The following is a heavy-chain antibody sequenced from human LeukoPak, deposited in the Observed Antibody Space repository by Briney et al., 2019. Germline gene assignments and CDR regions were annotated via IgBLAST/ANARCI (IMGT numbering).Heavy chain of an antibody. J-gene: IGHJ4*02. Sequence: PSETLSLTCAVYGGSFSVYYWSWIRQPPGKGLEWIGEINHSGSTNYNPSLKSRVTISVDTSKNQFPLKLSSVTAADTAVYYCAREVVTDYVWGSYRYVLDYWGQGTLVTVSS. V-gene: IGHV4-34*01. CDR2: INHSGST. D-gene: IGHD3-16*02. CDR1: GGSFSVYY. CDR3: AREVVTDYVWGSYRYVLDY.